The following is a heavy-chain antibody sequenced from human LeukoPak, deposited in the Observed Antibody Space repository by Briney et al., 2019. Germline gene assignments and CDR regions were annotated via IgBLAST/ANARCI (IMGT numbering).Heavy chain of an antibody. V-gene: IGHV1-18*01. Sequence: GASVKVSCKASGYTFTSYDINWVRQATGQGLEWMGWINAYNGNTDYAQRVQGRVTMTTDTSTSTAYMELRSLRSDDTAVYYCARDRHIAAAVYYYYMDVWGKGTLVTVSS. J-gene: IGHJ6*03. CDR2: INAYNGNT. CDR3: ARDRHIAAAVYYYYMDV. CDR1: GYTFTSYD. D-gene: IGHD6-13*01.